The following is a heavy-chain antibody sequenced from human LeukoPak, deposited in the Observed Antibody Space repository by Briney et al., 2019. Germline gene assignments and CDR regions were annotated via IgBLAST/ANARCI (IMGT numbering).Heavy chain of an antibody. J-gene: IGHJ4*02. D-gene: IGHD3-22*01. Sequence: EGSLRLSCSAPGFTFSSYGMNWVRQAPGKGLEWVANINQGGSEKYYVDSVKGRFTISRDNAKNSLYLEMNSLRAEDTAVYYCLRENHDSGWSFDYWGQGTLVTVSS. V-gene: IGHV3-7*01. CDR1: GFTFSSYG. CDR2: INQGGSEK. CDR3: LRENHDSGWSFDY.